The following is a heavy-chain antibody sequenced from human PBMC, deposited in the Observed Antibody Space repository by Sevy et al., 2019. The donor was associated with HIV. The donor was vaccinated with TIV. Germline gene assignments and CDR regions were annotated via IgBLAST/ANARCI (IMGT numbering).Heavy chain of an antibody. Sequence: GGSLRLSCAASGFTFSSYAMHWVRQAPGKGLEWVAVISYDGSNKYYADSVKGRFTISRDNSKNTVYLQMNSLRAEDTAVYYCAREVPGYSSGWYAEGNFDYWGQGTLVTVSS. D-gene: IGHD6-19*01. V-gene: IGHV3-30-3*01. CDR2: ISYDGSNK. J-gene: IGHJ4*02. CDR3: AREVPGYSSGWYAEGNFDY. CDR1: GFTFSSYA.